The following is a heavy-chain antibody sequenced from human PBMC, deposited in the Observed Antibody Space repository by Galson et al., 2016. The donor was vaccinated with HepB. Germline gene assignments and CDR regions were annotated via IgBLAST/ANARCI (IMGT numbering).Heavy chain of an antibody. V-gene: IGHV4-59*01. J-gene: IGHJ4*02. CDR3: ARDNWGSLDY. CDR1: GGSMRNYQ. Sequence: EPLSLTCSVSGGSMRNYQWSWVRQPPGKGLEWIGYIFNDGSGSANYNPSLKSRISISQDTYKKQFTLRLTSVTPADAAIYYCARDNWGSLDYWGQGTLVTVSS. D-gene: IGHD7-27*01. CDR2: IFNDGSGSA.